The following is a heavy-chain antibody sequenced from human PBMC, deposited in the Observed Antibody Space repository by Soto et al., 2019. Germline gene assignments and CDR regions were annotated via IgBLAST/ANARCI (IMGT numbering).Heavy chain of an antibody. V-gene: IGHV3-13*04. CDR3: ARGALGFDP. CDR2: IGTSGDT. D-gene: IGHD6-6*01. CDR1: GFTFSRYD. J-gene: IGHJ5*02. Sequence: EVQVVESGGGLVQPGGSLRLSCAASGFTFSRYDMHCVRQATGRGLEWVSGIGTSGDTYYAGSVKGRFTISRENAKNSVYLQMNSLRAGDTAVYYCARGALGFDPWGQGTLVAVS.